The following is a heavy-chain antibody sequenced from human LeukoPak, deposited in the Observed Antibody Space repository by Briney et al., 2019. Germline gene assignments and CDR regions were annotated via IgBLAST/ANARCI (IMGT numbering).Heavy chain of an antibody. D-gene: IGHD6-19*01. V-gene: IGHV4-39*01. J-gene: IGHJ1*01. CDR3: ASPSGWSGAEYFQH. Sequence: SIYYSASTYYNPSLKSRVTISVDTSKNQFSLKLSSVTAADTAVYYCASPSGWSGAEYFQHWGQGTLVTVSS. CDR2: IYYSAST.